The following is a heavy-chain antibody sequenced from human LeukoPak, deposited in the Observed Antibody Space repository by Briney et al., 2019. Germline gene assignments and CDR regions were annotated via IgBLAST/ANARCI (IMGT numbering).Heavy chain of an antibody. V-gene: IGHV1-18*04. CDR2: ISAYNGNT. D-gene: IGHD2-2*01. J-gene: IGHJ4*02. CDR1: GYTFTSYG. CDR3: ARAMGELGYCSSTSCYVATPDY. Sequence: ASVKVSCKASGYTFTSYGISWVRQAPGQGLEWMGWISAYNGNTNYAQKLQGRVTMTTDTSTSTAYMELRSLRSDDTAVYYCARAMGELGYCSSTSCYVATPDYWGQGTPVTVSS.